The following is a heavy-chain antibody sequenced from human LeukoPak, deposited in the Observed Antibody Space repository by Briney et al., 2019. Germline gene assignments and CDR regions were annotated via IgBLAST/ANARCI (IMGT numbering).Heavy chain of an antibody. D-gene: IGHD2-2*01. CDR3: ASSYCSTTSCYNHYYYYYGMDV. V-gene: IGHV7-4-1*02. CDR2: INTNTGNP. J-gene: IGHJ6*02. Sequence: ASVNVSCKASGYTFTNYAMNWVRQAPGQGLEWMGWINTNTGNPTYAQGFTGRFVFSLDTSVSTTYVQISSLKAEDTAIYYCASSYCSTTSCYNHYYYYYGMDVWGQGTTVTVSS. CDR1: GYTFTNYA.